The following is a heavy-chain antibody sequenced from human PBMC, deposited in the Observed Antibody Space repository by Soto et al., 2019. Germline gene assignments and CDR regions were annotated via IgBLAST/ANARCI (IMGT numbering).Heavy chain of an antibody. J-gene: IGHJ5*02. Sequence: GGSLRLSYRASGVTCKNYGRHWVRQNQGKGLEYVSAISTNGGTTKYADSVKGRFTISRDNSKNTLYLQMNSLRAEDTAVYYCARPGIAVADWFDPWGQGTLVTVSS. V-gene: IGHV3-64*04. D-gene: IGHD6-19*01. CDR1: GVTCKNYG. CDR3: ARPGIAVADWFDP. CDR2: ISTNGGTT.